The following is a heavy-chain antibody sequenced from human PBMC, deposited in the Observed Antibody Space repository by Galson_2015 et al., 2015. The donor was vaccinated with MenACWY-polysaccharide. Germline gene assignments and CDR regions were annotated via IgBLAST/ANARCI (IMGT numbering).Heavy chain of an antibody. CDR1: GFTFSNAW. CDR2: IKSKVDGGTT. D-gene: IGHD3-16*01. CDR3: ATGGLGLDY. J-gene: IGHJ4*02. V-gene: IGHV3-15*01. Sequence: SLRLSCAASGFTFSNAWMNWVCQAPGKGLEWVGRIKSKVDGGTTDYAAFAKGRFTVSRDDSRNTFYMQMNSLKSEDTAVYYCATGGLGLDYWGQGTLDTVSS.